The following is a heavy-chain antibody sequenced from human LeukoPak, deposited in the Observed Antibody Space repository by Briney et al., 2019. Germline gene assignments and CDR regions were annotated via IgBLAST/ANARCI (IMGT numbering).Heavy chain of an antibody. V-gene: IGHV5-51*01. D-gene: IGHD5-24*01. CDR2: IYPGDSEI. CDR1: GYSFTSYR. J-gene: IGHJ5*02. Sequence: GESLKISCKGSGYSFTSYRIGWVRQMPGKGLEWMGIIYPGDSEIRYSPSFQGQVTNSVDKSSRTAYLQWSSLKASDTAIYYCARQKDGYFSFLDHLGQGTLVTVSS. CDR3: ARQKDGYFSFLDH.